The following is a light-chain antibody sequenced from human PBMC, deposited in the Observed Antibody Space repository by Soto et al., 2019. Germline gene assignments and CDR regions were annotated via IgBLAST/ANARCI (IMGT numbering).Light chain of an antibody. CDR2: AAS. J-gene: IGKJ5*01. Sequence: IQMTQSPSSLSASAGDKVTITCQASQDISNFLNWYQQKPGKAPKLLIYAASRLRSGVPTRFSGSGAGTDFSLTISSLQPEDFATYYCQQNYSPPPITFGQGTRLEIK. CDR1: QDISNF. V-gene: IGKV1-39*01. CDR3: QQNYSPPPIT.